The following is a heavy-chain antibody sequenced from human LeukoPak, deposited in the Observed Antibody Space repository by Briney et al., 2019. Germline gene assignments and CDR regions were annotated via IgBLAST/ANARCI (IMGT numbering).Heavy chain of an antibody. CDR2: INPSGGST. D-gene: IGHD4-17*01. V-gene: IGHV1-46*01. J-gene: IGHJ3*02. CDR3: ARDYGDYASLDAFDI. CDR1: GYTFTSYY. Sequence: ASVKVSCKASGYTFTSYYMHWVRQAPGQGLEWMGIINPSGGSTSYAQKFQGRVTMTRDTSTSTVYMELSSLRSEDTAVYYCARDYGDYASLDAFDIWGQGTMVTVSS.